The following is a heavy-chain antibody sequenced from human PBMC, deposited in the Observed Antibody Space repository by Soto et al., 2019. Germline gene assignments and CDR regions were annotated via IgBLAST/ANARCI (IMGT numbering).Heavy chain of an antibody. D-gene: IGHD3-22*01. V-gene: IGHV1-18*01. J-gene: IGHJ5*02. CDR2: ISAYNGNT. CDR3: ARVEAYYYDSSGYQLGFDP. Sequence: ASVKVSCKASGYTFTSYGISRVRQAPGQGLEWMGWISAYNGNTNYAQKLQGRVTMTTDTSTSTAYMELRSLRSDDTAVYYCARVEAYYYDSSGYQLGFDPWGQGTLVTVSS. CDR1: GYTFTSYG.